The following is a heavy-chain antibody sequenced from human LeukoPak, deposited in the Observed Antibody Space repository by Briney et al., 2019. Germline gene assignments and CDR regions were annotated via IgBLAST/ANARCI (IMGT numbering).Heavy chain of an antibody. D-gene: IGHD3-22*01. V-gene: IGHV4-34*01. CDR3: ARANYYDSSGVDY. CDR1: GGSFSGYY. J-gene: IGHJ4*02. CDR2: INHSGST. Sequence: SETLSLTRAVYGGSFSGYYWSWIRQPPGKGLEWIGEINHSGSTNYNPSLKSRVTISVDTSKNQFSLKLSSVTAADTAVYYCARANYYDSSGVDYWGQGTLVTVSS.